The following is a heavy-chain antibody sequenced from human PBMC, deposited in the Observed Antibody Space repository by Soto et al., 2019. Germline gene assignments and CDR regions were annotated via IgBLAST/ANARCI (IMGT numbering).Heavy chain of an antibody. CDR2: IYYSGST. V-gene: IGHV4-59*02. CDR1: GGSVTSYY. CDR3: ARGPDYTKIAPYHYVWDV. D-gene: IGHD3-16*01. J-gene: IGHJ6*04. Sequence: SETLSLTCTVSGGSVTSYYWSWIRQPPGKGMEWIAYIYYSGSTNYNPSLKSRVTVSVDMPKNQFSLTLTSVTAADTAVYYCARGPDYTKIAPYHYVWDVWGKGPTVPVSS.